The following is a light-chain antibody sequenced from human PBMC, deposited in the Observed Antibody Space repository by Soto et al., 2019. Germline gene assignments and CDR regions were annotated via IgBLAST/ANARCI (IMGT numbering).Light chain of an antibody. Sequence: SVGDRVTITCRASQSISSYLNWYQQKPGKAPKLLIYAASSLQSGVPSRFSGSGSGTDFTLTISSLQPEDFATYYCQQSYSTPLTFGGGTKVDIK. J-gene: IGKJ4*01. CDR1: QSISSY. CDR3: QQSYSTPLT. V-gene: IGKV1-39*01. CDR2: AAS.